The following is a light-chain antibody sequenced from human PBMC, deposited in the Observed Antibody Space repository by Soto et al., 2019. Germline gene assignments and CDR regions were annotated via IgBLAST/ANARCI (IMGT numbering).Light chain of an antibody. J-gene: IGKJ1*01. CDR2: DAS. CDR3: QQYNSYPWT. V-gene: IGKV1-5*01. Sequence: DIQLTQSPSTLSASVGDRATITCRASQSISSWLAWYQQRPGKAPKLLIYDASTLESGVPSRFSGSGSGTEFTLTISSLQPDDFATYYGQQYNSYPWTFGQGTKVEIK. CDR1: QSISSW.